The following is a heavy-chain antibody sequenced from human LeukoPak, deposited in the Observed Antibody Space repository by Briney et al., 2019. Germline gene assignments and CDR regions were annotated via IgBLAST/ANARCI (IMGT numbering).Heavy chain of an antibody. D-gene: IGHD6-19*01. CDR1: GFTFDDYA. CDR2: ISWNSGSI. V-gene: IGHV3-9*01. J-gene: IGHJ4*02. CDR3: AKDISGSSGWSRFDY. Sequence: GGSLRLSCAASGFTFDDYAMHCVRQAPGKGLEWVSGISWNSGSIGYADSVKGRFTISRDNAKNSLYLQMNSLRAEDTALYYCAKDISGSSGWSRFDYWGQGTLVTVSS.